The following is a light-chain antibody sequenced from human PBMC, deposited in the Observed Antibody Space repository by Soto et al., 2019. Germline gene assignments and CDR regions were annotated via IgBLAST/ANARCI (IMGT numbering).Light chain of an antibody. V-gene: IGLV3-1*01. J-gene: IGLJ1*01. CDR3: QAWDRRTLYV. CDR2: QDG. CDR1: KLGNKY. Sequence: SYELTQPPSVSVSPGQTASITCSGDKLGNKYATWYQQKPGQSPVLVIYQDGKRPSGIPDRFSGSNSGNTATLTISGTQAMDEADYYCQAWDRRTLYVFGTGTKLTVL.